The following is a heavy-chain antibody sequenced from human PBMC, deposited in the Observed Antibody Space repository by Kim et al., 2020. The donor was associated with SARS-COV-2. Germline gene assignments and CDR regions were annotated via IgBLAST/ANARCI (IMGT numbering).Heavy chain of an antibody. Sequence: SVKVSCKASGGTFSSYAISWVRQAPGQGLEWMGRIIPILGIANYAQKFQGRVTITADKSTSTAYMELSSLRSEDTAVYYCARAKIRGDIVATIFDYWRQGTLVTVSS. V-gene: IGHV1-69*04. J-gene: IGHJ4*02. CDR1: GGTFSSYA. D-gene: IGHD5-12*01. CDR2: IIPILGIA. CDR3: ARAKIRGDIVATIFDY.